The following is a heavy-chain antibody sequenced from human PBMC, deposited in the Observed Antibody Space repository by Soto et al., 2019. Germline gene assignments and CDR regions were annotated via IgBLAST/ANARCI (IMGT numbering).Heavy chain of an antibody. CDR1: GYSFTSYW. J-gene: IGHJ6*02. D-gene: IGHD1-26*01. CDR3: ASYSGSYQGHYYYYGMDV. CDR2: IDPSDSYT. V-gene: IGHV5-10-1*01. Sequence: LKISCKGSGYSFTSYWISWVRQMPGKGLEWMGRIDPSDSYTNYSPSFQGHVTISADKSISTAYLQWSSLKASDTAMYYCASYSGSYQGHYYYYGMDVWGQGTTVTVSS.